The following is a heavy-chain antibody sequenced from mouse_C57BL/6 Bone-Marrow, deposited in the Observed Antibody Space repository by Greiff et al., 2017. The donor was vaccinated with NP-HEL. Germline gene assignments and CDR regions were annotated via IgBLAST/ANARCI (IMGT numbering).Heavy chain of an antibody. D-gene: IGHD2-5*01. Sequence: EVKLQESGEGLVKPGGSLKLSCAASGFTFSSYAMSWVRQTPEKRLEWVAYISSGGDYIYYADTVKGRFTISRDNARNTLYLQMSSLKSEDTAMYYCTSVYYSNFHWYFDVWGTGTTVTVSS. CDR3: TSVYYSNFHWYFDV. V-gene: IGHV5-9-1*02. CDR1: GFTFSSYA. J-gene: IGHJ1*03. CDR2: ISSGGDYI.